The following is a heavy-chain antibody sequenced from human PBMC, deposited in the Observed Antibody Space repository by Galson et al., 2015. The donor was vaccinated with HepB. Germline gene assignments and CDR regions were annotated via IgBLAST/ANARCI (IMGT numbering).Heavy chain of an antibody. V-gene: IGHV6-1*01. D-gene: IGHD2-15*01. Sequence: CAISGDSVSSNSAAWYWIRQSPSRGLEWLGRTYYRARWSSDYAVSLRSRITINADTSKNQFSLQLKSVTPEDTATYYCATVAGTIYNYRMDVWGQGTTVTVSS. CDR1: GDSVSSNSAA. CDR3: ATVAGTIYNYRMDV. CDR2: TYYRARWSS. J-gene: IGHJ6*02.